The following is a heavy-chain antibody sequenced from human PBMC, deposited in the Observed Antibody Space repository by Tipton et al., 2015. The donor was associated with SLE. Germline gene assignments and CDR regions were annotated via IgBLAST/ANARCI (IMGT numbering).Heavy chain of an antibody. D-gene: IGHD1-26*01. J-gene: IGHJ4*02. CDR1: GGTFSNYA. V-gene: IGHV1-69*05. Sequence: QLVQSGAEAKKPGSSVKVSCKASGGTFSNYAISWVRQAPGQGLEWMGGIIPIFGRTNYAQRFQGRVTITTDESTNTAYMELSSLRSEDTAVYYCARQEVGAAAFDYWGQGTLVTVSS. CDR2: IIPIFGRT. CDR3: ARQEVGAAAFDY.